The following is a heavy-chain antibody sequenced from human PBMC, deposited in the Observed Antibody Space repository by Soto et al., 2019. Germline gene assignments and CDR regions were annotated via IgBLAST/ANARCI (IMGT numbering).Heavy chain of an antibody. J-gene: IGHJ4*02. V-gene: IGHV3-30*19. CDR3: ARELGFSSTWPAY. Sequence: QVQLVESGGGVVQPGRSLRLSCAASGFSLSSYGMHWVRQAPGKGLEWVADSSFDGSDAHYADSVKGRFTISRDSSTLYLQMNSVRGADTATYFCARELGFSSTWPAYWGQGTLVTVSS. D-gene: IGHD2-2*01. CDR2: SSFDGSDA. CDR1: GFSLSSYG.